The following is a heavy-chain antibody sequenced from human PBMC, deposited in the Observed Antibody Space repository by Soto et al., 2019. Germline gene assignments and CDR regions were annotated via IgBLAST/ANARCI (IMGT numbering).Heavy chain of an antibody. CDR3: ARGAALAGKLDL. V-gene: IGHV3-21*06. D-gene: IGHD6-13*01. J-gene: IGHJ4*02. Sequence: PRGSFRLSCKSSGVTFTSDSMTGVRQAPGKGLEGVSSISSQVRDIFYAASVKGRFTISRDNAKDSLHLQMNSLTGEDSAVYYCARGAALAGKLDLWGQGTLVTVSS. CDR1: GVTFTSDS. CDR2: ISSQVRDI.